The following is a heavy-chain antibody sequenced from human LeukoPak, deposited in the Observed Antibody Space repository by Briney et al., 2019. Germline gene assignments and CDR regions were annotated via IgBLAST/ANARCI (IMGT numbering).Heavy chain of an antibody. Sequence: SETLSLTCTVSGGSISSSSYYWGWIRQPPGKGLEWIRSIYYSGSTYYNPSLKSRVTISVDTSKNQFSLKLSSVTAADTAVYYCARGGDYCSSTSCSQYYFDYWGQGTLVTVSS. CDR3: ARGGDYCSSTSCSQYYFDY. CDR1: GGSISSSSYY. J-gene: IGHJ4*02. CDR2: IYYSGST. D-gene: IGHD2-2*01. V-gene: IGHV4-39*07.